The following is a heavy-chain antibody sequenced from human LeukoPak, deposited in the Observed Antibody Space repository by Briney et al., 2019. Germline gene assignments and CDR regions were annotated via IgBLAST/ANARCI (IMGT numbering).Heavy chain of an antibody. Sequence: GGSLRLSCEASGFAFNNYGLHWVRQAPGKGLEWVSFIRYDASSKYYADSVKGRFTVSRDNSKNTLYLQMNSLRAEDTAVYYCAKDQDTYGPYTVDYWGQGTLVTVSS. CDR2: IRYDASSK. D-gene: IGHD5-18*01. V-gene: IGHV3-30*02. CDR1: GFAFNNYG. CDR3: AKDQDTYGPYTVDY. J-gene: IGHJ4*02.